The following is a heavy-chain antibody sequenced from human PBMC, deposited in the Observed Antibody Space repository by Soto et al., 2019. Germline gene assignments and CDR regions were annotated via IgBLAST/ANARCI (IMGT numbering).Heavy chain of an antibody. CDR3: AKMGRDAYKPIDS. D-gene: IGHD3-16*01. J-gene: IGHJ4*02. CDR2: ISASGYST. V-gene: IGHV3-23*01. Sequence: EVQLLESGGGLVQPGESLRLSCAASGFTFSDSAMGWIRQAPGKGLERVSSISASGYSTYYADSVKGRFTISRDTSKNTLYLQTNSLRAEDTAMYYCAKMGRDAYKPIDSWGQGSLVTVSS. CDR1: GFTFSDSA.